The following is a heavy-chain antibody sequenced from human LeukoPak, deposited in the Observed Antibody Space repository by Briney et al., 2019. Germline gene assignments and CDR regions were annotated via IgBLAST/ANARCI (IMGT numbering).Heavy chain of an antibody. Sequence: GESLKILCYVSSYIFISYCIIWLLHMPPKSLQLLVIIYPDDSDTRYCPYFQSHVTISADKSISTAYLQWSSLKASDTAMYYCAKLYGDYSAFDIWGQGTMVTVSS. J-gene: IGHJ3*02. CDR1: SYIFISYC. V-gene: IGHV5-51*01. D-gene: IGHD4-17*01. CDR3: AKLYGDYSAFDI. CDR2: IYPDDSDT.